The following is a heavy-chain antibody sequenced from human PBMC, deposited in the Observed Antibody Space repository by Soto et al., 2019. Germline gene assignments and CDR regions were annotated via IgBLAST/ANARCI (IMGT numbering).Heavy chain of an antibody. CDR1: GYIFTNYA. V-gene: IGHV1-3*01. Sequence: ASVKVSCKASGYIFTNYAIHWVRQAPGQRLEWMGWINAGNGKTKYSQNFQGRVTITRDTSASIAYMEVNGLRSEDTAVYYCARAPSWYIFDYWGQGTLVTVSS. CDR3: ARAPSWYIFDY. D-gene: IGHD6-13*01. CDR2: INAGNGKT. J-gene: IGHJ4*02.